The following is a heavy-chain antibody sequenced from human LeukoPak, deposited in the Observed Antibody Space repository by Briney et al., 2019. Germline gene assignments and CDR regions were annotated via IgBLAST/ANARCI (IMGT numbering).Heavy chain of an antibody. V-gene: IGHV3-23*01. Sequence: GGSLRLSCAASGFTFNIYATSWVRLAPGKGLQWVASMCGSAGCTFYADSVKGRFTISRDNSENILYLQMNGLRAEDTAIYYCARDRPNYHESNGHYYQRDGDHWGQGTLVTVSS. CDR2: MCGSAGCT. J-gene: IGHJ5*02. CDR3: ARDRPNYHESNGHYYQRDGDH. D-gene: IGHD3-22*01. CDR1: GFTFNIYA.